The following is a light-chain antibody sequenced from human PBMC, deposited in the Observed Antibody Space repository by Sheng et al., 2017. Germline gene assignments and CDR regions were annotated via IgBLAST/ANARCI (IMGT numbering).Light chain of an antibody. V-gene: IGKV3-11*01. Sequence: EIVLTQSPATLSLSPGERATLSCRASQSVSTYLAWYQQKAGQAPRLLIYDASNRATGIPARFSGSGSGTDFTLTISSLEAEDFAVYYCQQYGTSPPFTFGPGTKVDIK. CDR1: QSVSTY. CDR3: QQYGTSPPFT. J-gene: IGKJ3*01. CDR2: DAS.